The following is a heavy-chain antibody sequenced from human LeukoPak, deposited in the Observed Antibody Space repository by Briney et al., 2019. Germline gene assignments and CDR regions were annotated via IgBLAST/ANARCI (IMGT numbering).Heavy chain of an antibody. CDR2: IKNKTDGGTT. CDR3: TTDYYYDSSGYYVGY. D-gene: IGHD3-22*01. J-gene: IGHJ4*02. V-gene: IGHV3-15*01. Sequence: PGGSLRLSCAASGFTFSNAWMSWVRQAPGQGREWVGRIKNKTDGGTTDYAAPVKGRFTISRDDSKNTLYLQMNSLRTEDTAVYYCTTDYYYDSSGYYVGYWGQGTLVTVSS. CDR1: GFTFSNAW.